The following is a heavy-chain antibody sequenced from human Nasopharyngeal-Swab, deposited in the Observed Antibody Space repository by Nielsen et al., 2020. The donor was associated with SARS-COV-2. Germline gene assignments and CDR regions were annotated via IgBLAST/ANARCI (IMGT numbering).Heavy chain of an antibody. CDR1: GGSISSSSYY. Sequence: SETLSLTCTVSGGSISSSSYYWGWIRQPPGKGLEWIGSIYYSVSTYYNPSLKSRITMSVDTSKNQFSLKLNSVTAADTAVYYCARVLDYYDSSGHHYFDYWGQGTLVTVSS. CDR3: ARVLDYYDSSGHHYFDY. CDR2: IYYSVST. D-gene: IGHD3-22*01. J-gene: IGHJ4*02. V-gene: IGHV4-39*07.